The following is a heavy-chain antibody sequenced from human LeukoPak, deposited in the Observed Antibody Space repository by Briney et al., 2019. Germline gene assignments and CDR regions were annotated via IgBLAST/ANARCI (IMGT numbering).Heavy chain of an antibody. Sequence: SETLSLTCTVSGGSISSSSYYWGWIRQPPGKGLEWIGTIYYSGSTYYNLSLKSRVTISVDTSKNQLSLKLSSVTAADTAVYYCARQLRVTARPFDYWGQGTLVTVSS. CDR2: IYYSGST. V-gene: IGHV4-39*01. D-gene: IGHD6-6*01. J-gene: IGHJ4*02. CDR3: ARQLRVTARPFDY. CDR1: GGSISSSSYY.